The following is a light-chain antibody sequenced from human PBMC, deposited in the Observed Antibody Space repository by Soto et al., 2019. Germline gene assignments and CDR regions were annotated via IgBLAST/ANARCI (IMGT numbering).Light chain of an antibody. V-gene: IGKV2-28*01. CDR1: QSLLHSNGYNY. CDR2: LGS. CDR3: MQSLETPYI. J-gene: IGKJ2*01. Sequence: DLVVTQSPLSLPVTPGEPASISCRSNQSLLHSNGYNYLDWYLQKSGQSPQLLIYLGSNRASGVPDRFSGSGSGTDFTLRISRVEAEDVGVYYCMQSLETPYIFGQGTKLEIK.